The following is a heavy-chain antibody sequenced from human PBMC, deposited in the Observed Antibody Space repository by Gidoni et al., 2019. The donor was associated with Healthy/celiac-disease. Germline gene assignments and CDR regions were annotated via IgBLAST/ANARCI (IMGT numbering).Heavy chain of an antibody. J-gene: IGHJ5*02. Sequence: EVQLVESGGGLVQPGRSLRLSCAASGFTFDDYAMHGARQAPGKGLEWVSGISWNSGSIGYADSVKGRFTISRDNAKNSLYLQMNSLRAEDTALYYCAKGSQQQLVRWFDPWGLGTLVTVSS. D-gene: IGHD6-13*01. V-gene: IGHV3-9*01. CDR1: GFTFDDYA. CDR2: ISWNSGSI. CDR3: AKGSQQQLVRWFDP.